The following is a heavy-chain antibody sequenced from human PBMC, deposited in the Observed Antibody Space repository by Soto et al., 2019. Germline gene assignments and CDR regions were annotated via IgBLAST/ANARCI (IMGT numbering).Heavy chain of an antibody. Sequence: SETLSLTCTVSGGSISSYYWSWIRQPPGKGLEWIGYIYYSGSTNYNPSLKSRVTISVDTSKNQFSLKLSSVTAADTAVYYCARDSQDSYGYRSFDYWGQGTLVTVSS. V-gene: IGHV4-59*01. D-gene: IGHD5-18*01. CDR2: IYYSGST. CDR3: ARDSQDSYGYRSFDY. CDR1: GGSISSYY. J-gene: IGHJ4*02.